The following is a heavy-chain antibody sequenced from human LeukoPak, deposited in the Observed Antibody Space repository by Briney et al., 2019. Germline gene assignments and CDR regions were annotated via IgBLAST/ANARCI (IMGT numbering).Heavy chain of an antibody. J-gene: IGHJ3*02. CDR1: GFIFSSYG. CDR3: GKEMGVAAAGLDAFDI. V-gene: IGHV3-30*18. Sequence: PGGSLRLSCAASGFIFSSYGMHWVRQAPGKGLEWVAVISYDGSNKYYADSVKGRFTISRDNSKNTLYLQMNSLRAEDTAVYYCGKEMGVAAAGLDAFDIWGQGTMVTVSS. D-gene: IGHD6-13*01. CDR2: ISYDGSNK.